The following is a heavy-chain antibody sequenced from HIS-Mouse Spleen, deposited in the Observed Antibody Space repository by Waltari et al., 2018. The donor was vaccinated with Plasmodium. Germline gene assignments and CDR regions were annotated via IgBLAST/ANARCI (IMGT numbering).Heavy chain of an antibody. CDR2: INHSGRP. CDR3: ARGLDYDSSGYYLSYFDY. CDR1: GGSFSGYY. J-gene: IGHJ4*02. V-gene: IGHV4-34*01. D-gene: IGHD3-22*01. Sequence: QVQLQQWGAGLLKPSETLSLTCAVYGGSFSGYYWSWIRQPPGRGLEGIGEINHSGRPNYNPAPKGGVTVSVDTSKNQFSRKLGSGTAADTAVYYCARGLDYDSSGYYLSYFDYWGQGTLVTVSS.